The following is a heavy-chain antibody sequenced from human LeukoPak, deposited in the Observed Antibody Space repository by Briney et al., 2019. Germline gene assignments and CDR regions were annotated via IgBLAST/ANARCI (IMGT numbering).Heavy chain of an antibody. CDR1: GFTFDDYG. Sequence: GGSLRLSSAASGFTFDDYGMSWVRQAPGKGLEWVSGINWNGGSTGYADSVKGRFTISRDNPKNSLYLQMNSLRAEDTALYYCARTSYYYYYMDVWGKGTTVTVSS. J-gene: IGHJ6*03. V-gene: IGHV3-20*04. CDR2: INWNGGST. CDR3: ARTSYYYYYMDV.